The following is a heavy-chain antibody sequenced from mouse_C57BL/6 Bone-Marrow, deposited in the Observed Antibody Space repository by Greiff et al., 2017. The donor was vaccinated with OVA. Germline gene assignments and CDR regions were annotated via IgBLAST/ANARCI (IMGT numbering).Heavy chain of an antibody. D-gene: IGHD2-13*01. CDR2: IYPGSGST. Sequence: VQLQQPGAELVKPGASVKMSCKASGYTFTSYWITWVKQRPGQGLEWIGDIYPGSGSTNYNEKFKSKATLTVDTSSSTAYMQLSSLTSEDSAVYYCARERRTVTWGAWFAYWGQGTLVTVSA. CDR3: ARERRTVTWGAWFAY. V-gene: IGHV1-55*01. CDR1: GYTFTSYW. J-gene: IGHJ3*01.